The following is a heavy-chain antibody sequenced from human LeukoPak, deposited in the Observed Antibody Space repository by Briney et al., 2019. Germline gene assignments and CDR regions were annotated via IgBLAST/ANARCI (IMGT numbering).Heavy chain of an antibody. D-gene: IGHD1-1*01. J-gene: IGHJ3*02. CDR3: ARLGYSAAFDI. CDR1: GGSISSSSYY. Sequence: PSETLSLTCTVSGGSISSSSYYWGWIRQPPGKGLEWIGSIYYSGSTYYNPSLKSRVTISVDTSKNQFSLKLSSVTAADTAVYYCARLGYSAAFDIWGQGTMVTVPS. V-gene: IGHV4-39*01. CDR2: IYYSGST.